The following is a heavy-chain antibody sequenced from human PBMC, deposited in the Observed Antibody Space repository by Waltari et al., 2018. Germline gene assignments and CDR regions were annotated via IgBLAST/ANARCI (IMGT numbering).Heavy chain of an antibody. CDR1: GYSISSGYY. J-gene: IGHJ4*02. CDR3: ARDQAGLLDY. V-gene: IGHV4-38-2*02. D-gene: IGHD3-22*01. CDR2: IYHSGST. Sequence: QVQLQESGPGLVKPSETLSLTCTVSGYSISSGYYGAWIRHPPGKGLEWIGSIYHSGSTYYNPSLKSRVTISVDTSKNQFSLKLSSVTAADTAVYYCARDQAGLLDYWGQGTLVTVSS.